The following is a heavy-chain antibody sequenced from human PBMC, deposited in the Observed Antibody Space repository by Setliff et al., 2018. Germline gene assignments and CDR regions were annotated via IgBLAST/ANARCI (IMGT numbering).Heavy chain of an antibody. CDR2: ISAGTTYI. CDR1: GFAFSSYS. D-gene: IGHD3-16*01. V-gene: IGHV3-21*01. J-gene: IGHJ4*02. CDR3: ARGPTLIDS. Sequence: GGSLRLSCAASGFAFSSYSMNWVRQAPGKGLECVSSISAGTTYIYYADSVKGRFTIPRDNAKNSLYLEMNSLRAEDTAVYYCARGPTLIDSWGQGTLVTVSS.